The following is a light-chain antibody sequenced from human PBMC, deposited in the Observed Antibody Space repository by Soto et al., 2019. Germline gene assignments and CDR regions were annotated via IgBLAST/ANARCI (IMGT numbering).Light chain of an antibody. CDR3: QQYNSYSYT. CDR1: QSISSW. V-gene: IGKV1-5*03. Sequence: DIQMTQSPSTLSASVGDRVTITCRASQSISSWLAWYQQKPGKAPKLLIYKASSLESGVPSRFNSSGSGTEFTLTISSLQPDDFATYYCQQYNSYSYTFGQGTKVDIK. J-gene: IGKJ2*01. CDR2: KAS.